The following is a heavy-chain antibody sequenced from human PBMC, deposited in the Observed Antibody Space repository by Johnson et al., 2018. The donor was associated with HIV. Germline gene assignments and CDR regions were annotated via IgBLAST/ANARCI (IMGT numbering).Heavy chain of an antibody. Sequence: QVQLVESGGGVVQPGGSLRLSCAASGFTFRSYGMHWVRQAPGKGLEWVAVISYDGSNKYYADSVKGRFAISRDNSKNTLYLQMNSLRAEDTAIYYCARELRGPDAFDIWGKGTMVTVSS. CDR1: GFTFRSYG. V-gene: IGHV3-30*03. CDR3: ARELRGPDAFDI. J-gene: IGHJ3*02. CDR2: ISYDGSNK.